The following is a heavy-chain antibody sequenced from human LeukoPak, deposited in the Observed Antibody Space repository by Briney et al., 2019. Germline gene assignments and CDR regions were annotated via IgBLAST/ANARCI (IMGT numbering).Heavy chain of an antibody. V-gene: IGHV4-4*07. J-gene: IGHJ4*02. CDR2: IHSSGST. D-gene: IGHD6-19*01. CDR3: ARNPVTGTNPEFDY. CDR1: GGSINSYY. Sequence: SETLSLTCTVSGGSINSYYWSWLRQSAGKGLEFIGRIHSSGSTNYSPSLKSRVTMSVDTSKNQFSLNLESVTAADTAIYYCARNPVTGTNPEFDYWGQGTLVTVSS.